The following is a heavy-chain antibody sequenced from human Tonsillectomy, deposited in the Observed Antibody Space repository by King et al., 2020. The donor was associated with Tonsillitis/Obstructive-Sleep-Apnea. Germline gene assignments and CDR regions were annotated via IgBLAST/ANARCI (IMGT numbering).Heavy chain of an antibody. Sequence: VRLVESGGGLVQPGGSLRLSCAASGFTVSSNYMSWVRQAPGKGLEWVSVIYSGGSTYYADSVKGRFTISRDNSKNTLYLQMNSLRAEDTAVYYCAINDGQGIAVTGGYFDYWGQGTLVTVSS. J-gene: IGHJ4*02. D-gene: IGHD6-19*01. V-gene: IGHV3-66*01. CDR1: GFTVSSNY. CDR2: IYSGGST. CDR3: AINDGQGIAVTGGYFDY.